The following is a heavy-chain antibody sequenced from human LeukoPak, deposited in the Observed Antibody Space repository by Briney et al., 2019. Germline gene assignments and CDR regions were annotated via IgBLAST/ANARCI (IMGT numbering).Heavy chain of an antibody. J-gene: IGHJ4*02. CDR1: GFTFSNAW. Sequence: GGSLRLSCAASGFTFSNAWMTWVRQGPGKGLEWVGRIKSKTDGGTTDYAAPVKGRFTISRDDSKNTLYLQINSLKTEDTAVYYCTTLTDMPQFDYWGQGTLVTVSS. D-gene: IGHD2-2*01. CDR3: TTLTDMPQFDY. V-gene: IGHV3-15*01. CDR2: IKSKTDGGTT.